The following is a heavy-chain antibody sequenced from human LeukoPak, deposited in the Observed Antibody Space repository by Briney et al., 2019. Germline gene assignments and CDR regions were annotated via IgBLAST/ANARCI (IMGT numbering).Heavy chain of an antibody. CDR1: GFTFSAYH. J-gene: IGHJ4*02. CDR2: ISSDSGTL. D-gene: IGHD3-22*01. CDR3: ARDSKPYYDSSGPHDY. Sequence: GGSLRLSCASSGFTFSAYHMNWVRQAPGKGLEWISFISSDSGTLYYADSVKGRFTISRDNSKNTLYLQMNSLRAEDTAVYYCARDSKPYYDSSGPHDYWGQGTLVTVSS. V-gene: IGHV3-48*01.